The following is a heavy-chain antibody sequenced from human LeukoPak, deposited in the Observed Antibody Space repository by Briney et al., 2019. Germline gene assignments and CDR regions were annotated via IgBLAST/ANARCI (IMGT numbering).Heavy chain of an antibody. V-gene: IGHV3-74*01. CDR3: ARVGDYGRLGHFDY. CDR2: INSDGSST. Sequence: PGGSLRLSCAASGFTFSSYWMHWVRQAPGKGLVWVSRINSDGSSTTYADSVKGRFTISRDNAKNSLYLQMNSLRAEDTALYYCARVGDYGRLGHFDYWGQGTLVTVSS. J-gene: IGHJ4*02. CDR1: GFTFSSYW. D-gene: IGHD4-17*01.